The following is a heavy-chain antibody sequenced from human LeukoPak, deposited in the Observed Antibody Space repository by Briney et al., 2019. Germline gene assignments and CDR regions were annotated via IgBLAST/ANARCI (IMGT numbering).Heavy chain of an antibody. Sequence: SETLSLTCTVSGGSISGYYWSWIRQPPGKGLEWIGYIYNTGSTNYNPSLKSRVTISIDTSRKQFSLRLTSVTAADTAVYYCAREQDSSGFYWSRFDPWGQGTLVTVSS. CDR2: IYNTGST. D-gene: IGHD3-22*01. CDR3: AREQDSSGFYWSRFDP. J-gene: IGHJ5*02. V-gene: IGHV4-4*08. CDR1: GGSISGYY.